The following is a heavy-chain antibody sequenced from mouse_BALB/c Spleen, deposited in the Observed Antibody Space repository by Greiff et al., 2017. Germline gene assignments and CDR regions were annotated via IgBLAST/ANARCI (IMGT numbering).Heavy chain of an antibody. CDR2: ISSGGSYT. CDR3: ARRSLPHYAMDY. D-gene: IGHD1-2*01. CDR1: GFTFSSYG. J-gene: IGHJ4*01. Sequence: DVMLVESGGGLVKPGGSLKLSCAASGFTFSSYGMSWVRQTPDKRLEWVATISSGGSYTYYPDSVKGRFTISRDNAKNTLYLQMSSLKSEDTAMYYCARRSLPHYAMDYWGQGTSVTVSS. V-gene: IGHV5-6*03.